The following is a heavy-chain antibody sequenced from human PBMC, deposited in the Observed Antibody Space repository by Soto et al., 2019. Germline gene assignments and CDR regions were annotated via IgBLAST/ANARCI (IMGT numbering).Heavy chain of an antibody. CDR3: AREVDRRNYFDY. CDR1: GFTFSSYG. CDR2: IWYDGSNK. D-gene: IGHD3-9*01. V-gene: IGHV3-33*01. Sequence: QVQLVESGGGVVQPGRSLRLSCAASGFTFSSYGMHWVRQAPGKRLEWVAVIWYDGSNKYYADSVKGRFTISRDNSKNTLYLQMNSLRAEDTAVYYCAREVDRRNYFDYWGQGTLVTVSS. J-gene: IGHJ4*02.